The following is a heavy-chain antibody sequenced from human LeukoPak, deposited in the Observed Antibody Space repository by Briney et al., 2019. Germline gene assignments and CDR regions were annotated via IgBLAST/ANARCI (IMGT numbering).Heavy chain of an antibody. J-gene: IGHJ4*02. CDR2: IYPGDSDT. Sequence: GESLKISCKGSGYSFTSYWIGWVRPMPGEGLEWMGIIYPGDSDTRYSPSFQGQVTISADKSISTAYLEWSSLKASDTAMYYCARQNDLRLDYWRRGTLVAVSS. CDR1: GYSFTSYW. CDR3: ARQNDLRLDY. V-gene: IGHV5-51*01. D-gene: IGHD1-1*01.